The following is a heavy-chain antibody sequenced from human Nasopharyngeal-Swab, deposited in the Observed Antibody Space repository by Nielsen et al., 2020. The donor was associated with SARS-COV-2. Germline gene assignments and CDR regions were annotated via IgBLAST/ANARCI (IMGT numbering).Heavy chain of an antibody. J-gene: IGHJ5*02. V-gene: IGHV1-46*01. CDR3: ARDHSSSSSWWFDP. D-gene: IGHD6-6*01. Sequence: ASAKVSCKASGYIFTRYYIHWLRQAPGKGLEWMGIINPGGDYTKYAQKFQGRVTVTKDTSTSTVYMELSSLRSEDTAVYSCARDHSSSSSWWFDPWGQGTLVTVSS. CDR1: GYIFTRYY. CDR2: INPGGDYT.